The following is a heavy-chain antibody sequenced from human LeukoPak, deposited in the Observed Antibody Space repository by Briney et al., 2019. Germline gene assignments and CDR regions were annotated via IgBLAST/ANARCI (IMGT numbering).Heavy chain of an antibody. Sequence: GRSLRLSCAACGFTFSSYGMHWVRQAQGKGLEWVAVIWYDGSNKYYADSVKGRFTISRDNSKNTLYLQMNSLRAEDTAVYYCARERWIPVAYYYYGMDVWGQGTTVTVSS. D-gene: IGHD5-18*01. CDR3: ARERWIPVAYYYYGMDV. CDR2: IWYDGSNK. V-gene: IGHV3-33*01. J-gene: IGHJ6*02. CDR1: GFTFSSYG.